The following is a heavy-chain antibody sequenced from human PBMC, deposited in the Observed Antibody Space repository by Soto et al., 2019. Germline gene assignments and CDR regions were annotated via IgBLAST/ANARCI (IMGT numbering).Heavy chain of an antibody. V-gene: IGHV3-30*18. Sequence: GGSLRLSCAASGFTFSSYGLHWVRQAPGKGLEWVAVISYDGSNKYYADSVKGRFTISRDNSKNTLYLQMNSLRAEDTAVYYCAKDHYGSGSYYTGAIDYWGQGTLVTVSS. CDR2: ISYDGSNK. D-gene: IGHD3-10*01. CDR1: GFTFSSYG. CDR3: AKDHYGSGSYYTGAIDY. J-gene: IGHJ4*02.